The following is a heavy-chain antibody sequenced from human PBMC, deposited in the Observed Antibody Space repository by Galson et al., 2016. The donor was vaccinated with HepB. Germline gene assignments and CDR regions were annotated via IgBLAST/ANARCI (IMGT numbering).Heavy chain of an antibody. J-gene: IGHJ4*02. V-gene: IGHV1-18*01. CDR1: GYTFTNFG. CDR3: ARDPEDWGAYLWGSYRPFDY. Sequence: SVKVSCKASGYTFTNFGISWVRQAPGQGLEWMGWISAYNGNTNYAQKLQGRVTMTTDTSTSTAYMELRSLRSDDTAVYYCARDPEDWGAYLWGSYRPFDYWGQGTLVTVSS. CDR2: ISAYNGNT. D-gene: IGHD3-16*02.